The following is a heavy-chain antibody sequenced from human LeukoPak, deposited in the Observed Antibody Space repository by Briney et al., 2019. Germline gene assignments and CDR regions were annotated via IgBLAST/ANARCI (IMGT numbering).Heavy chain of an antibody. Sequence: GSLRLSCAASGFTFSSYAMSWIRQPPGKGLEWIGYIYFSGSTYYNPSLKSRVTISVDTSKNQFSLKLSSVTAADTAVYYCARVPGPNWFDPGGQETLVIVSS. J-gene: IGHJ5*02. CDR1: GFTFSSYA. CDR2: IYFSGST. CDR3: ARVPGPNWFDP. V-gene: IGHV4-59*08.